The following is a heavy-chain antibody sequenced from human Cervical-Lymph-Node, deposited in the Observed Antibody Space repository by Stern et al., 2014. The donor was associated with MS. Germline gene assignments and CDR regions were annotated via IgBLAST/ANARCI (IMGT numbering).Heavy chain of an antibody. CDR3: AKARYVQALSDAFDI. V-gene: IGHV5-51*03. CDR2: IYPGASAP. D-gene: IGHD2-2*01. CDR1: GFSFTTHW. Sequence: EVQLVESGAEVKKPGESLKISCEGSGFSFTTHWIAWVRQMPGEGLEWMGIIYPGASAPRYSPSFQGRVTISADKSISTAYLQWNSLTASDTAMYYCAKARYVQALSDAFDIWGQGTMVTVSS. J-gene: IGHJ3*02.